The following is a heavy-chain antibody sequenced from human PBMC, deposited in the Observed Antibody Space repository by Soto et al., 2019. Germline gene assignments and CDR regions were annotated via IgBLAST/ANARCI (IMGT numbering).Heavy chain of an antibody. CDR2: ISGSGISA. D-gene: IGHD3-16*01. Sequence: EVQVLESGGGLVQPGGSLRLSCTASGFTFSNYAMNWVRQAPGKGLEWVSSISGSGISAYYADSVKGRFTISRDNSKNTLYVQMNSLRADDSAVYYCAKDIKTPTTRGTFEMWGQGTVVTVSS. J-gene: IGHJ3*02. CDR1: GFTFSNYA. V-gene: IGHV3-23*01. CDR3: AKDIKTPTTRGTFEM.